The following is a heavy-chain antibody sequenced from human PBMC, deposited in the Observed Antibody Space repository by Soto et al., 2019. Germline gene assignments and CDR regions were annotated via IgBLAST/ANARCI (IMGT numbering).Heavy chain of an antibody. Sequence: XSVKVCCKASGSTFSGFDGDLLRQASGQGPEWMGWMNAKSGDTFFAQRFQGKFNMTWDTSLSNAYMEVGSLTSDDTAIYYCVRGNPFNYAGFDVWGQGTTVTVSS. CDR3: VRGNPFNYAGFDV. CDR1: GSTFSGFD. D-gene: IGHD3-16*01. J-gene: IGHJ6*02. V-gene: IGHV1-8*01. CDR2: MNAKSGDT.